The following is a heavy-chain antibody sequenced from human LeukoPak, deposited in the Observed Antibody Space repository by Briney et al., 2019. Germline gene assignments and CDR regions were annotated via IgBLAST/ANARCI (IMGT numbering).Heavy chain of an antibody. V-gene: IGHV3-21*01. J-gene: IGHJ6*02. CDR2: ISSSSSYI. Sequence: SGGSLRLSCAASGFTFSSYSMNWVRQAPGKGLEWVSSISSSSSYIYYADSVKGRFTISRDNAKNSLYLQMNSLRAEDTAVYYCARDCRANYGMDVWGQGTTVTVSS. CDR1: GFTFSSYS. CDR3: ARDCRANYGMDV.